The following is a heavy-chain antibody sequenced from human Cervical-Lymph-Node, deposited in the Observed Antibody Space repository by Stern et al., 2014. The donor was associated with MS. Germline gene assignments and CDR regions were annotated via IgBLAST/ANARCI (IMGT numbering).Heavy chain of an antibody. V-gene: IGHV1-46*02. CDR1: GYNFNSYY. CDR3: ARIVAAGGSY. Sequence: DQLVESGAEVKKPGASVKVSCKASGYNFNSYYIHWVRQAPGQGLEWMGVINPTGGSTTYAQKFQGRVTMTRDTSTSTVYMELSSLRSEDTAVYYCARIVAAGGSYWGQGTLVTVSA. CDR2: INPTGGST. J-gene: IGHJ4*02. D-gene: IGHD6-13*01.